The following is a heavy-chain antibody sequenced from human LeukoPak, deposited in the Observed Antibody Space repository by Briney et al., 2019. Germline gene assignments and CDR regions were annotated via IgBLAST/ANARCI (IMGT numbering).Heavy chain of an antibody. Sequence: GGTLRLSCAASGFTFSSYGMSWVRQAPGKGLEWVSAISGSGGSTYYADSVKGRFTISRDNSKNTLYLQMNSLRAEDTAVYYCAKGKQLVYYFDYWGQGTLVTVSS. J-gene: IGHJ4*02. D-gene: IGHD6-13*01. CDR2: ISGSGGST. V-gene: IGHV3-23*01. CDR1: GFTFSSYG. CDR3: AKGKQLVYYFDY.